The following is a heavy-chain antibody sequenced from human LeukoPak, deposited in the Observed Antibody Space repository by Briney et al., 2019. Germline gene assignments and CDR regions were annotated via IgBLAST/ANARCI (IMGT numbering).Heavy chain of an antibody. Sequence: PGGSLRLSCSASGFIFNTYAMHWVRQAPGKGLEYVSGISSNGGSTYYADSVKGRFTISRDNAKDTLYLQMSSLRGEDTAVYYCVKAYSGSYYAPDYFDYWGQGTLVTVSS. J-gene: IGHJ4*02. CDR2: ISSNGGST. CDR3: VKAYSGSYYAPDYFDY. D-gene: IGHD1-26*01. V-gene: IGHV3-64D*09. CDR1: GFIFNTYA.